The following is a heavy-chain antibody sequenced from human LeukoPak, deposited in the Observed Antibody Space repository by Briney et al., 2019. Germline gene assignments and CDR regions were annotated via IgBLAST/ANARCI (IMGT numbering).Heavy chain of an antibody. CDR3: ARLNDILTGMSFDY. CDR2: INTNTGNS. CDR1: GYRFTSYA. D-gene: IGHD3-9*01. V-gene: IGHV7-4-1*02. J-gene: IGHJ4*02. Sequence: ASVKVSCKASGYRFTSYAMNWVRQAPGQGLEWMGWINTNTGNSTYAQGFTGRFVFSLDTSVSTAYLQISSLKAEDTAVYYCARLNDILTGMSFDYWGQGTLVTVSS.